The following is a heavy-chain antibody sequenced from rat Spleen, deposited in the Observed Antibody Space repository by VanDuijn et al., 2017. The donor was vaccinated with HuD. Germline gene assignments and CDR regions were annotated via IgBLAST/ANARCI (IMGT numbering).Heavy chain of an antibody. Sequence: EVQLVESGGGLVQPGRSMRLSCVASGFTFSGFPMAWVRQAPAKGLEWVASISYDGGSTYYRDSVKGRFTISRDNAKSTLYLQMDSLRSEDTATYYCARLRYNPFDYWGQGVMVTVSS. D-gene: IGHD1-5*01. CDR1: GFTFSGFP. J-gene: IGHJ2*01. V-gene: IGHV5-46*01. CDR2: ISYDGGST. CDR3: ARLRYNPFDY.